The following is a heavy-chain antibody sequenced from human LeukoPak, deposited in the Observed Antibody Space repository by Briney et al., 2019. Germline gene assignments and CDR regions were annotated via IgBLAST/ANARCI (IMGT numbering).Heavy chain of an antibody. D-gene: IGHD6-13*01. CDR3: ARESRSSSLK. J-gene: IGHJ4*02. Sequence: PGGSLRLSCAASGFTFSSYAMQWVRQAPGKGLEWVAVISYDGSNKYYADSVKGRFTISRDNSKNTLYLQMNSLRAEDTAVYYCARESRSSSLKWRQGTLVTVSS. V-gene: IGHV3-30*04. CDR2: ISYDGSNK. CDR1: GFTFSSYA.